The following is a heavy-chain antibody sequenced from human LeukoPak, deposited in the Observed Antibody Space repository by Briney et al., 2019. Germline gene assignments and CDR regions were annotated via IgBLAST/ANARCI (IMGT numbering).Heavy chain of an antibody. J-gene: IGHJ4*02. CDR3: ARVSRIAAAGRSDY. Sequence: GGFLRLSCAGSGYTFSSYSMNWVRQAPGKGLEWVSSISSSSSYIYYADSVKGRFTISRDNAKNSLYLQMNSLRAEDTAVYYCARVSRIAAAGRSDYWGQGTLVTVSS. V-gene: IGHV3-21*01. D-gene: IGHD6-13*01. CDR1: GYTFSSYS. CDR2: ISSSSSYI.